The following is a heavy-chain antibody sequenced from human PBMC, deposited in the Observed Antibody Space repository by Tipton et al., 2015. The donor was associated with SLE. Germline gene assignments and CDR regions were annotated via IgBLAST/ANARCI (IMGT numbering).Heavy chain of an antibody. CDR2: IYTSGST. D-gene: IGHD2-15*01. CDR3: ARGCSGTSCYWGDD. V-gene: IGHV4-61*02. Sequence: TLSLTCTVSDGYIRSGSYYWSWIRQPAGKGLEWIGRIYTSGSTNYNPSLKSRVTISVDTSKNQFSLKLSSVTAADTAVYYCARGCSGTSCYWGDDWGQGSLVIVSS. J-gene: IGHJ4*02. CDR1: DGYIRSGSYY.